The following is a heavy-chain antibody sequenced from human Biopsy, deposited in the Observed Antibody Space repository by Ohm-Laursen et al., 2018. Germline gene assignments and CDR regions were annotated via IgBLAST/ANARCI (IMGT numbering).Heavy chain of an antibody. CDR3: ARTVGTVVVTPSDH. J-gene: IGHJ4*02. Sequence: GSSVKVSCKASGYIFTTSGISWVRQAPGQGLEWLGWISTYNGNTNYAQKFRGRVTMTTDKPTSTAYVELRSLRSDDTAVYYCARTVGTVVVTPSDHWGQGTLVTVSS. CDR1: GYIFTTSG. CDR2: ISTYNGNT. D-gene: IGHD5-18*01. V-gene: IGHV1-18*01.